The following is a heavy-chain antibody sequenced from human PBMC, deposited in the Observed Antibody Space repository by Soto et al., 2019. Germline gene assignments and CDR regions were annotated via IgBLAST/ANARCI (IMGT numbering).Heavy chain of an antibody. CDR1: GFTFSSYA. Sequence: GGSLRLSCAASGFTFSSYAMHWVRQAPGKGLEWVAVISYDGSNKYYADSVKGRFTISRDNSKNTLYLQMNSLRAEDTAVYYCARGSTSWYYYYGMDVWGQGTTVTVSS. CDR3: ARGSTSWYYYYGMDV. V-gene: IGHV3-30-3*01. D-gene: IGHD2-2*01. J-gene: IGHJ6*02. CDR2: ISYDGSNK.